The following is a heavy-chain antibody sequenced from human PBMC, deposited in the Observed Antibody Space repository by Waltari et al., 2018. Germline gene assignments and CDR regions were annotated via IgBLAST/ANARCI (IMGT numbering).Heavy chain of an antibody. Sequence: QLQLQESGPGLVKPSETLSLTCTVSGGSISSSSYYWGWIRQPPGKGLEWIGRIYYSGSTYYNPSLKSRVTISVDTSKNQFSLKLSSVTAADTAVYYCARHSPHYYDSSGYFDYWGQGTLVTVSS. CDR2: IYYSGST. CDR3: ARHSPHYYDSSGYFDY. V-gene: IGHV4-39*01. D-gene: IGHD3-22*01. CDR1: GGSISSSSYY. J-gene: IGHJ4*02.